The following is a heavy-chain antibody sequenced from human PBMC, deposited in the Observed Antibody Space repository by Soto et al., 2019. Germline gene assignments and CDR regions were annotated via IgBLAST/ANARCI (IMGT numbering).Heavy chain of an antibody. CDR1: GGSISSDDYY. D-gene: IGHD2-21*02. V-gene: IGHV4-31*03. Sequence: QVQLQESGPGLVRPSQTLSLTCTVSGGSISSDDYYWSWIRQHPGKGLEWIGYILYSGSTYYNPSLQSRVSTSLDTSKNLFSLELSSVTAADTAVYYSARESLAYCGGGCYSSPFDYWGQGALVTVSS. CDR3: ARESLAYCGGGCYSSPFDY. J-gene: IGHJ4*02. CDR2: ILYSGST.